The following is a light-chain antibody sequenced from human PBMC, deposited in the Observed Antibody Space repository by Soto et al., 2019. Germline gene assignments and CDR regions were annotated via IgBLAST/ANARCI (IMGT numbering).Light chain of an antibody. V-gene: IGKV3-20*01. Sequence: ENVLTQSPGTLSLSPGERATLSCGASHSVGRNYLAWYQQKPGQAPRLLIHGASNRATGIPDRFSGSGSGTDFTLTISRLEPEDFAVYYCQQYASSPLTFGGGTKVEIK. CDR3: QQYASSPLT. J-gene: IGKJ4*01. CDR2: GAS. CDR1: HSVGRNY.